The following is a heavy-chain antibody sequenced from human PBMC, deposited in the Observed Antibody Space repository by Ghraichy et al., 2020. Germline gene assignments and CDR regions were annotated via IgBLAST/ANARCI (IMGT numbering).Heavy chain of an antibody. Sequence: SETLSLTCAVYGGSLSGYYWSWIRQPPGKGLEWIGEINHSGSTNYNSSLKSRVTISVDTSKNQFSLKLSSVTAADTAVYYCARVRYYYGSGSDYILDFWGQGTLVTVSS. CDR2: INHSGST. J-gene: IGHJ4*02. D-gene: IGHD3-10*01. CDR1: GGSLSGYY. V-gene: IGHV4-34*01. CDR3: ARVRYYYGSGSDYILDF.